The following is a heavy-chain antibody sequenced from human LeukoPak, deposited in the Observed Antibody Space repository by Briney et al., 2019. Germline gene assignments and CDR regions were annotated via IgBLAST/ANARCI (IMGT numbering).Heavy chain of an antibody. CDR3: ARAGGSGSPENYYYYGMDV. J-gene: IGHJ6*02. CDR2: IIPILGTA. D-gene: IGHD3-10*01. V-gene: IGHV1-69*01. CDR1: GGTFSSYA. Sequence: GSSVKVSCKASGGTFSSYAISWVRQAPGQGLEWMGGIIPILGTANYAQKFQGRVTITADESTSTAYMELSSLRSEDTAVYYCARAGGSGSPENYYYYGMDVWGQGTTVTVSS.